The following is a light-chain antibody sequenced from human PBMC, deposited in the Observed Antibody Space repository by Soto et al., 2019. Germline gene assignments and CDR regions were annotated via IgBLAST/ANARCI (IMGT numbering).Light chain of an antibody. J-gene: IGKJ5*01. V-gene: IGKV3-20*01. Sequence: ESVLTHSPGTLSLSPGERATLSCSSSQSVSSNHLAWYQQKRGQPPRLLIYGASSRATGIPARFSGSGSGTDFTLTITSLEPEDFAVYYCQQYNNWPPITFGQGTRLEIK. CDR1: QSVSSNH. CDR3: QQYNNWPPIT. CDR2: GAS.